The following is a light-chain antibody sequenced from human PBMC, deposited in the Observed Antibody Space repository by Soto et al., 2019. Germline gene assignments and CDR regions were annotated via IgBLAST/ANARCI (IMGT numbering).Light chain of an antibody. CDR3: QQYKSLYT. CDR2: DAS. CDR1: QSISGW. J-gene: IGKJ2*01. Sequence: DIQMTQFPSTLSASVGDRVTITCRASQSISGWLAWYQQKPGKAPKLLIYDASTLESGVPSRFSGSESGTEFTLTISSLQPDDSATYYCQQYKSLYTFVQGTKLEI. V-gene: IGKV1-5*01.